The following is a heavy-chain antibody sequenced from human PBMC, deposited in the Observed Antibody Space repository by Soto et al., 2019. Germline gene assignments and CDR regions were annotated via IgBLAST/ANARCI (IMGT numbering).Heavy chain of an antibody. D-gene: IGHD3-9*01. Sequence: LSLTCTLSGGSISSYYWSWIRQPPGKGLEWIGYIYYSGSTNYNPSLKSRVTISVDTSKNQFSLKLSSVTAADTAVYYCARHPDYDILTGFDYWGQGTLVTVSS. CDR1: GGSISSYY. V-gene: IGHV4-59*08. CDR3: ARHPDYDILTGFDY. CDR2: IYYSGST. J-gene: IGHJ4*02.